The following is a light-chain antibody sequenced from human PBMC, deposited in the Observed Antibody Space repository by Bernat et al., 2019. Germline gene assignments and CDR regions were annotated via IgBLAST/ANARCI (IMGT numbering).Light chain of an antibody. Sequence: EILLTQSPGTLSLSPGERATLSCRAIQSVRRNSLAWYQQKPGQAPRLLIYGASSRATGIPDRFSGSGSGTDFTLTISRLELDDFAVYYCQQYGSSPFAFGPGTKVDIK. V-gene: IGKV3-20*01. CDR1: QSVRRNS. CDR3: QQYGSSPFA. J-gene: IGKJ3*01. CDR2: GAS.